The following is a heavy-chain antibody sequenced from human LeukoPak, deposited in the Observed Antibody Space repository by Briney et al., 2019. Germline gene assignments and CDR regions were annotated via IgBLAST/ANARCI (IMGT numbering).Heavy chain of an antibody. CDR1: GFTFSSYA. J-gene: IGHJ4*02. V-gene: IGHV3-30*01. Sequence: GRSLRLSCAASGFTFSSYAMHWVRQAAGRGLDWVAVISYDGSNRCTAHSVKGLFTISRDNSKNTMYLKMNSLRAEDTAVYYCERDTGWSLQVYDSSDHYFDYWGQGTLVTVSS. CDR2: ISYDGSNR. CDR3: ERDTGWSLQVYDSSDHYFDY. D-gene: IGHD3-22*01.